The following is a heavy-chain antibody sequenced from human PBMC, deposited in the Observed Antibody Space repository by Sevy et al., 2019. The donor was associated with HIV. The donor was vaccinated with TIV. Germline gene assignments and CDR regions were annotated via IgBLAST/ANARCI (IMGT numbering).Heavy chain of an antibody. D-gene: IGHD6-13*01. J-gene: IGHJ3*02. V-gene: IGHV1-2*02. CDR2: INPNSGGT. Sequence: ASVKVSCKASGYTFTGYYMHWVRQAPGQGLEWMGWINPNSGGTNYAQKFQGRDTMTRDTSISTAYMELSRLRSDDTAVYYCARAAAGFKSDAFDIWGQGTMVTVSS. CDR1: GYTFTGYY. CDR3: ARAAAGFKSDAFDI.